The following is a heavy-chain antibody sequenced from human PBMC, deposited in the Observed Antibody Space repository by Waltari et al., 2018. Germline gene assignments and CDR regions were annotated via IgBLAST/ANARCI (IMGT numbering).Heavy chain of an antibody. CDR2: LNHSGIT. CDR3: ARETRKSGYSYSNWFDP. Sequence: QVQLQQWGAGLLKPSETLSLTCAVYGGSFSGYYWSWIRKPPGKGLGWIGELNHSGITNYNPALKSRVTISVDTSKNQFSLKLSSVTAVDTAVYYCARETRKSGYSYSNWFDPWGQGTLVTVSS. V-gene: IGHV4-34*01. D-gene: IGHD5-18*01. CDR1: GGSFSGYY. J-gene: IGHJ5*02.